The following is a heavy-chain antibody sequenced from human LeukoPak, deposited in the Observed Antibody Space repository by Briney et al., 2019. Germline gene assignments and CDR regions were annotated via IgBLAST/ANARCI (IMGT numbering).Heavy chain of an antibody. CDR3: ENADDILTEYLEY. CDR2: IRYDGSNK. Sequence: GGSLRLSCAASGFTFSSYNMNWVRQAPGKGLEWVAFIRYDGSNKYYADSVKGRFSISRDNSKNTLYLQMNSQRAEDTAVYYCENADDILTEYLEYWGEGTLVTVSS. D-gene: IGHD3-9*01. V-gene: IGHV3-30*02. J-gene: IGHJ4*02. CDR1: GFTFSSYN.